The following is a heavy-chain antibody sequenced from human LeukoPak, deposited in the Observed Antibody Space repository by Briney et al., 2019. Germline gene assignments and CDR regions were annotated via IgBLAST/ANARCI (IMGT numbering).Heavy chain of an antibody. V-gene: IGHV3-7*01. CDR2: IKQDGSDK. CDR3: ARVLPVASRDY. Sequence: PGVSLRLSCAASGFTFSTYWMSWVRQTPGKGLEWVANIKQDGSDKFYVDSVKGRFTISRDNAKNSMYLQMNSLRAEDTAVYYCARVLPVASRDYWGQGTLVTVSS. D-gene: IGHD2-2*01. CDR1: GFTFSTYW. J-gene: IGHJ4*02.